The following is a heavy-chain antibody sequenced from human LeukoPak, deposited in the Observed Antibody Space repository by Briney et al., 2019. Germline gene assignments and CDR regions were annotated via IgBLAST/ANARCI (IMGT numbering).Heavy chain of an antibody. J-gene: IGHJ4*02. Sequence: PSETLSLTCTVSGGSISTYWWSWIRQPPGKGLEWIAHIYYTGRTNYNPSLRSRGTISIGRSKTQFSLNLNSVTAADTAVYYCARAHLPYSSDFDYWGQETLVTVSS. CDR1: GGSISTYW. D-gene: IGHD6-19*01. CDR3: ARAHLPYSSDFDY. CDR2: IYYTGRT. V-gene: IGHV4-59*01.